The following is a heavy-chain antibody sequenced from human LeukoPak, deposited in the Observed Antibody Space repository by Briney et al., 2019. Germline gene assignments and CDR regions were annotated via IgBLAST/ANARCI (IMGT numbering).Heavy chain of an antibody. J-gene: IGHJ5*02. Sequence: SETLSLTCTVSGGSINGHYWSWIRQSPGKGLEWIGYIYYTGNTNYNPSLKSRITISIDTSKNQFSLNLSSVTAADTAVYYCTGLHFAAAEEFDPWGQGTLVTVSS. CDR3: TGLHFAAAEEFDP. CDR2: IYYTGNT. CDR1: GGSINGHY. D-gene: IGHD6-13*01. V-gene: IGHV4-59*08.